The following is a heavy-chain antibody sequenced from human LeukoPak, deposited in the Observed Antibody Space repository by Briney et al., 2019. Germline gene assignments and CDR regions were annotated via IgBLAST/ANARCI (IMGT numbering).Heavy chain of an antibody. V-gene: IGHV4-4*07. CDR3: ARDTYYYDSSGYWADY. Sequence: SETLSLTCTVSGGSISSYYWSWIRQPAGKGLEWIGRIYTSGSTNYNPSLKCRVTMSVDTSKNQFSLKLSSVTAADTAVYYCARDTYYYDSSGYWADYWGQGTLVTVSS. CDR2: IYTSGST. CDR1: GGSISSYY. J-gene: IGHJ4*02. D-gene: IGHD3-22*01.